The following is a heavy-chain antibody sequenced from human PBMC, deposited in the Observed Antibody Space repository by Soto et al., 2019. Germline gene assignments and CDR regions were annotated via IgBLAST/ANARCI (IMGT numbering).Heavy chain of an antibody. D-gene: IGHD1-1*01. CDR1: GFTFSSYS. V-gene: IGHV3-21*01. CDR2: ISSSSSYI. CDR3: ASYSGTFDAFDS. Sequence: GGSLRLSCAASGFTFSSYSMNWVRQAPGKGLEWVSSISSSSSYIYYADSVKGRFTISRDNAKNSLYLQMNSLRAEDTAVYYCASYSGTFDAFDSWGQGTMVTVSS. J-gene: IGHJ3*02.